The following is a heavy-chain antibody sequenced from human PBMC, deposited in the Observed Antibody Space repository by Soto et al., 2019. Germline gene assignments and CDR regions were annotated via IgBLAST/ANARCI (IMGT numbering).Heavy chain of an antibody. Sequence: GGSQRLSYAASGFTFGGYAVSWVRQAPGKGLEWVSAISGSGASTYYADSVKGRFTISRDNSKNTLYLQMNSLRAEDTAVYYCAKDLGDFWSGSLQTHFDYWGQGTLVTVSS. CDR2: ISGSGAST. D-gene: IGHD3-3*01. CDR1: GFTFGGYA. CDR3: AKDLGDFWSGSLQTHFDY. V-gene: IGHV3-23*01. J-gene: IGHJ4*02.